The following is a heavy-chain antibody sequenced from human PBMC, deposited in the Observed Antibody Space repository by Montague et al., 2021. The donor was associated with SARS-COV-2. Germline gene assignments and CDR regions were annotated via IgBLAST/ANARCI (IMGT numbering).Heavy chain of an antibody. CDR2: IYYSGST. J-gene: IGHJ4*02. CDR3: ARVISRQNNIVVVGLYYFDY. Sequence: TLSLTCTVSGGSISSGGYYWSWIRQHPGKGLEWIGYIYYSGSTYYNPSLKSRVTISVDTSKNQFSLKLSSVTAADTAVCYCARVISRQNNIVVVGLYYFDYWGQGTLVTVSS. D-gene: IGHD2-15*01. CDR1: GGSISSGGYY. V-gene: IGHV4-31*03.